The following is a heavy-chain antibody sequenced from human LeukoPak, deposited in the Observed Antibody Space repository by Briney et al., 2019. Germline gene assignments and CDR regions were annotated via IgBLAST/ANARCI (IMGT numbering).Heavy chain of an antibody. V-gene: IGHV4-34*01. CDR3: ARGLGGDASGYYFDS. J-gene: IGHJ4*02. Sequence: SETLSLTCDVFGGSFKPYDWSLIRHSPGKGLKWIGEINHSGSTNYNLSLKDRLTIFLDTSKKQFSLSLRHVTAADTAVFYCARGLGGDASGYYFDSWGQGTLVTVSS. CDR2: INHSGST. D-gene: IGHD3-22*01. CDR1: GGSFKPYD.